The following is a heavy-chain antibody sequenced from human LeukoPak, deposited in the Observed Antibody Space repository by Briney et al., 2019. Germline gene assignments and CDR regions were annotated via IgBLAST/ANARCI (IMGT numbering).Heavy chain of an antibody. CDR3: TTSPPVAS. CDR2: IYRGGTT. CDR1: GFTVSNNY. Sequence: GGSLRLSCAASGFTVSNNYMTWVRQAPGKGVEWVSLIYRGGTTFYKDSVKGRFTISRDSSKNTLYLQMNNLKAEDTAVYYCTTSPPVASWGQGTLVTVSS. V-gene: IGHV3-53*01. J-gene: IGHJ5*02. D-gene: IGHD4-23*01.